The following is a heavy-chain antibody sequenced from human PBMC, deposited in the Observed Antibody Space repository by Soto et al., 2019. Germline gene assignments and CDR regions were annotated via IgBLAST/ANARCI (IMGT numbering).Heavy chain of an antibody. Sequence: EVQLVESGGGLVKPGGSLRLSCAASGFTFSSYSMNWVRQAPGKGLEWVSSISSSSSYIYYADSVKGRCTISRDNAKNSLCLQMNSLRAEETAVYYCARRVAAAGIGFDYWGRGTLVTVSS. CDR2: ISSSSSYI. D-gene: IGHD6-13*01. CDR1: GFTFSSYS. J-gene: IGHJ4*02. CDR3: ARRVAAAGIGFDY. V-gene: IGHV3-21*01.